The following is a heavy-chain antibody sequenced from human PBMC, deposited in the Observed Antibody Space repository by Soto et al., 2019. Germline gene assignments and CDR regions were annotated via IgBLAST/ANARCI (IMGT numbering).Heavy chain of an antibody. CDR3: ARDLVYYDILTGSPPGGMDV. V-gene: IGHV1-69*13. Sequence: SVKVSCKASGGTFSSYAISWVRQAPGQGLEWMGGIIPIFGTANYAQKFQGRVTITADESTSTAYMELSSLRSEDTAVYYCARDLVYYDILTGSPPGGMDVWGQGTTVTVSS. D-gene: IGHD3-9*01. CDR1: GGTFSSYA. J-gene: IGHJ6*02. CDR2: IIPIFGTA.